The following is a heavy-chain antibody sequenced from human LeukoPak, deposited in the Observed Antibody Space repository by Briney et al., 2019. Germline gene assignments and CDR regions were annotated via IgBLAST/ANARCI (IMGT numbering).Heavy chain of an antibody. D-gene: IGHD4-11*01. CDR1: GFTFSSYS. Sequence: GGSLRLSCAASGFTFSSYSMNWVRQAPGKGLEWVSSISSSSSYIYYADSVKGRFTISRDNSKNTLYLQMNSLRAEDTAVYYCAKDFALHFDYWGQGTLVTVSS. CDR2: ISSSSSYI. J-gene: IGHJ4*02. CDR3: AKDFALHFDY. V-gene: IGHV3-21*04.